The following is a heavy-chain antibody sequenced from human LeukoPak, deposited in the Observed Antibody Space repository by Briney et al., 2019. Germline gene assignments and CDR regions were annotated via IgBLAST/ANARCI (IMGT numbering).Heavy chain of an antibody. CDR2: IYPGDSDT. CDR1: GYSFPTYW. V-gene: IGHV5-51*01. Sequence: GESLKISCKGSGYSFPTYWIAWVRQMPGKGLEWMGIIYPGDSDTRYSPSFQGQVTISADKSINTAYLQWRSLKASDTAMYYSARSSGLYARIDSWGQGTLVTVSS. D-gene: IGHD2-8*01. CDR3: ARSSGLYARIDS. J-gene: IGHJ5*01.